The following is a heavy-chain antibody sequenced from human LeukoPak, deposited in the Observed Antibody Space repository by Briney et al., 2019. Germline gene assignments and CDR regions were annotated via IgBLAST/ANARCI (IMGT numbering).Heavy chain of an antibody. Sequence: GGSLRLSCAASGFTLSDFGMHWVRQPPGKGLEWVTFMSYDGSNKQYVDSVKGRFTISRDDSKNTLYLQMNSLRAEDTAEYYCVKVAKYCSGGDCYYPFHYWGQGSLVTVSS. CDR2: MSYDGSNK. CDR3: VKVAKYCSGGDCYYPFHY. J-gene: IGHJ4*02. D-gene: IGHD2-15*01. CDR1: GFTLSDFG. V-gene: IGHV3-30*18.